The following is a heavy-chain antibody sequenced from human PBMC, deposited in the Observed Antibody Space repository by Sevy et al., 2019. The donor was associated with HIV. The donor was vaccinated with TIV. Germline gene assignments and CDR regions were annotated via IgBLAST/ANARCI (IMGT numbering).Heavy chain of an antibody. J-gene: IGHJ3*01. CDR3: AKALNPALESMIEVILRTLKGFDV. V-gene: IGHV3-23*01. CDR2: ISGPGLST. Sequence: GGSLRLSCTASVFTFNTHAMTWVRQAPGKGLEWVSVISGPGLSTYYADSVKGRFTISRDNSKNTLYLQMNSLRVDDTATYYCAKALNPALESMIEVILRTLKGFDVWGQGTMVTVSS. CDR1: VFTFNTHA. D-gene: IGHD3-22*01.